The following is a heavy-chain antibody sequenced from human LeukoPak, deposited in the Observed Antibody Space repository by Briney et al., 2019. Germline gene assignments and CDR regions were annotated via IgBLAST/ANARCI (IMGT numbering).Heavy chain of an antibody. V-gene: IGHV4-31*03. D-gene: IGHD1-26*01. CDR1: GGSISSGGYH. CDR3: ARGSGEVLGWDY. CDR2: IYYGGST. Sequence: SETLSLTCTVSGGSISSGGYHWSWIRQHPGKGLEWIGYIYYGGSTHYNPSLKSRVTISVVTSRNQFSLKVSSVTAADTAVYYCARGSGEVLGWDYWGQGTLVTVSS. J-gene: IGHJ4*02.